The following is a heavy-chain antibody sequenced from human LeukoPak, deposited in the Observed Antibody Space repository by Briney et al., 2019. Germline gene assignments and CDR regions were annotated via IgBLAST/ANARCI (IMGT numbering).Heavy chain of an antibody. J-gene: IGHJ4*02. CDR1: GFTFSSYS. CDR2: ISSSSSYI. Sequence: MTGGSLRLSCAASGFTFSSYSMNWVRQAPGKGLEWVSSISSSSSYIYYADSVKGRFTISRDNAKNSLYLQMNSLRAEDTAVYYCARDRYYDFWSGYWGKHMGNFDYWGQGTLVTVSS. V-gene: IGHV3-21*01. D-gene: IGHD3-3*01. CDR3: ARDRYYDFWSGYWGKHMGNFDY.